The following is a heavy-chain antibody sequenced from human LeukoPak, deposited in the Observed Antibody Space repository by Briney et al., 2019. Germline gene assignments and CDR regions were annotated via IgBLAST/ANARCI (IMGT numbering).Heavy chain of an antibody. CDR2: ISSSSSYI. Sequence: SCKASVGTFSSYSMNWVRQAPGKGLEWVSSISSSSSYIYYADSVKGRFTISRDNAKNSLYLQMNSLRAEDTAVYYCARGKYYSSSSLDYWGQGTLVTVSS. CDR3: ARGKYYSSSSLDY. V-gene: IGHV3-21*01. J-gene: IGHJ4*02. CDR1: VGTFSSYS. D-gene: IGHD6-6*01.